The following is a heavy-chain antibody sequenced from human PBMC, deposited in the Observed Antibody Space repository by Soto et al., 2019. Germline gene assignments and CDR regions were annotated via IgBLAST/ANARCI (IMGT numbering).Heavy chain of an antibody. CDR1: GYTFTTYG. CDR2: ISPNSGYT. V-gene: IGHV1-18*01. CDR3: VREMLTHYGPQNFFDY. J-gene: IGHJ4*02. D-gene: IGHD4-17*01. Sequence: QVQLVQSEGEVKQPGASVKVSCKASGYTFTTYGVSWVRQVPGRGLEWVGYISPNSGYTVYAQNFQGRVSMSTDTSPSTVYMELRSLRSDATAVYYCVREMLTHYGPQNFFDYWGQGALVTVSS.